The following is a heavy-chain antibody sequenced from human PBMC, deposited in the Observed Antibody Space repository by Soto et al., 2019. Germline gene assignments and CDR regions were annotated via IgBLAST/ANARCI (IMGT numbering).Heavy chain of an antibody. V-gene: IGHV4-31*02. D-gene: IGHD3-22*01. CDR2: IYYTGSA. CDR1: GGAISSGGYY. CDR3: AREAYYYDSSGYFSKYFDS. J-gene: IGHJ4*02. Sequence: SETLSLTCTVSGGAISSGGYYWSWIRQHPGKGLEWIGYIYYTGSAYYNPSLKSRLTISVDTSKNQFSLKLSSVTAEDTAVYYCAREAYYYDSSGYFSKYFDSWGQGTLVTVSS.